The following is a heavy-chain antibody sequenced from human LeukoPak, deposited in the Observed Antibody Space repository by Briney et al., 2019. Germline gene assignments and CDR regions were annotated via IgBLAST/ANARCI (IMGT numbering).Heavy chain of an antibody. CDR3: ARGQGGYSYGYAFWFDP. CDR1: GGSISSGGYY. D-gene: IGHD5-18*01. CDR2: IYYSGST. Sequence: SEILSLTCTVSGGSISSGGYYWSWIRQHPGKGLEWIGYIYYSGSTYYNPSLKSRVTISVDTSKNQFSLKLSSVTAADTAVYYCARGQGGYSYGYAFWFDPWGQGTLVTVSS. V-gene: IGHV4-31*03. J-gene: IGHJ5*02.